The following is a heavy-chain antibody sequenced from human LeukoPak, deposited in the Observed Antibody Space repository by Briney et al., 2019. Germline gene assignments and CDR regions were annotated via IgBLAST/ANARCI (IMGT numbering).Heavy chain of an antibody. CDR1: GGSFSGYY. V-gene: IGHV4-34*01. CDR2: INHSGST. D-gene: IGHD1-7*01. CDR3: ARGLAGTTYYYGMDV. Sequence: PSETLSITCAVYGGSFSGYYWSWIRQPPGKGLEWIGEINHSGSTNYNPSLKSRVTISVDTSKNQFSLKLSSVTAADTAVYYCARGLAGTTYYYGMDVWGQGTTVTVSS. J-gene: IGHJ6*02.